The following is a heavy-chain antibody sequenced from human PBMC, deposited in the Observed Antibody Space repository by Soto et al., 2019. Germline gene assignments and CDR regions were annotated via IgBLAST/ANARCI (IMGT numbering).Heavy chain of an antibody. CDR2: IRGSGENT. J-gene: IGHJ4*02. D-gene: IGHD2-15*01. CDR1: GFTFSSYA. Sequence: EVQLLESGGALLQPGGSLRLSCAASGFTFSSYAMNWVRQTPGKGLQWVSAIRGSGENTYYADSVNGRFTISRDNSENILYLHMNGLTVEDTAMYYCAKEPTAVDPRDLFGGNPPADYWGQGTLVTVSS. CDR3: AKEPTAVDPRDLFGGNPPADY. V-gene: IGHV3-23*01.